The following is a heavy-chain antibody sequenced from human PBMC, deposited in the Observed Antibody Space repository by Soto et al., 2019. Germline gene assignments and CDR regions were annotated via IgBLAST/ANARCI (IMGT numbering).Heavy chain of an antibody. CDR2: IYYSGST. Sequence: QVQVQESGPGLVKPSQTLSLTCTVSGGSISSGGYYWSWIRQHPGKGLEWIGYIYYSGSTYYNPHLKSRVTISVDTSKNQFSLNLTSVTAADTAVYYCARDGDGSGYYLDYWGQGTLVTVSS. V-gene: IGHV4-31*03. CDR3: ARDGDGSGYYLDY. D-gene: IGHD3-22*01. J-gene: IGHJ4*02. CDR1: GGSISSGGYY.